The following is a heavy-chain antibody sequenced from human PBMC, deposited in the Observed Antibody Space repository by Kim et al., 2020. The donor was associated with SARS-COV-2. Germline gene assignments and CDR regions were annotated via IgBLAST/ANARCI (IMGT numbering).Heavy chain of an antibody. CDR1: GFTFSSYW. V-gene: IGHV3-74*01. Sequence: GGSLRLSCAASGFTFSSYWMHWVRQAPGKGLVWVSRINSDGSSTSYADSVKGRFTISRDNAKNTLYLQMNSLRAEDTAVYYCARGGSSSSLWYFDLWGRGTLVTVSS. CDR3: ARGGSSSSLWYFDL. D-gene: IGHD6-6*01. CDR2: INSDGSST. J-gene: IGHJ2*01.